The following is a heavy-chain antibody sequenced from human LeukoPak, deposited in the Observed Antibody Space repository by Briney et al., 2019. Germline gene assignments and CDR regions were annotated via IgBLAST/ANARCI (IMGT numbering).Heavy chain of an antibody. CDR2: ISGGGGDT. D-gene: IGHD3-9*01. V-gene: IGHV3-23*01. Sequence: GGSLRPSCAASGFTFNSYAMSWVRQAPGRGLEWVSAISGGGGDTYYGDSVKGRFTISRDNSKNTLYLQMSSLRVEDTAVYFCAKDLTGNTRPSFDYWGQGTLVTVSS. J-gene: IGHJ4*02. CDR1: GFTFNSYA. CDR3: AKDLTGNTRPSFDY.